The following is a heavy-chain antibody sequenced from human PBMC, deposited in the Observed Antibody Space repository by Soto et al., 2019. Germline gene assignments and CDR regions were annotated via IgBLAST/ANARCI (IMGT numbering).Heavy chain of an antibody. Sequence: QVQLVESGGGVVQPGRSLRLSCAASGFTFSSYAMHWLRQAPGTGLEWVAVISYDGSNKCYADSVKGRFTISRDNSKNTLYLQLHSLRAEDTAVYYCARVSSGVGGDVFDYWGQGTLVTVSS. D-gene: IGHD6-19*01. V-gene: IGHV3-30-3*01. J-gene: IGHJ4*02. CDR1: GFTFSSYA. CDR2: ISYDGSNK. CDR3: ARVSSGVGGDVFDY.